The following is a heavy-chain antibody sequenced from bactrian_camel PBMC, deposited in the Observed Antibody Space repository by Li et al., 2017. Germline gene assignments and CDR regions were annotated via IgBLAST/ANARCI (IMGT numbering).Heavy chain of an antibody. Sequence: HVQLVESGGGSVQSGGSLRLSCTASGFTFDDTDMGWYRQTPGNECELVSAITTDGNPYYTDSVKGRFTISQDNAKKTVYLQMNSLKPEDTAMYYCAADSISRSGGYCWDAEAYHYWGQGTQVTVS. CDR1: GFTFDDTD. J-gene: IGHJ4*01. CDR3: AADSISRSGGYCWDAEAYHY. D-gene: IGHD2*01. V-gene: IGHV3S53*01. CDR2: ITTDGNP.